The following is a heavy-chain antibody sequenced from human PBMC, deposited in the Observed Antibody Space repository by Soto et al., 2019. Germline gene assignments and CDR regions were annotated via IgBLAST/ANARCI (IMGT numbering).Heavy chain of an antibody. V-gene: IGHV1-24*01. CDR2: FDPEDGET. D-gene: IGHD3-22*01. CDR1: GYTLSELS. J-gene: IGHJ6*02. CDR3: ATARGYYDSSGYYPYYYYGMDV. Sequence: GASVKVSCKVSGYTLSELSMHWVRQAPGKGLEWMGGFDPEDGETIYAQKFQGRVTMTEDTSTDTAYMELSSLRSEDTAVYYCATARGYYDSSGYYPYYYYGMDVWGQGTTVTVSS.